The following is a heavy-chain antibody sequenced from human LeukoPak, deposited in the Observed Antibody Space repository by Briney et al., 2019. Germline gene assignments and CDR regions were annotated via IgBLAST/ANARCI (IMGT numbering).Heavy chain of an antibody. CDR3: ARDYYHIAELELFDY. Sequence: ASVRVSRKASGYTFTSYGISWVRQAPGQGLEWMGWISAYNGNTNYAQKLQGRVTMTTDTSTSTAYMELRSLRSDDTAVYYCARDYYHIAELELFDYWGQGTLVTVSS. CDR1: GYTFTSYG. D-gene: IGHD1-7*01. J-gene: IGHJ4*02. V-gene: IGHV1-18*01. CDR2: ISAYNGNT.